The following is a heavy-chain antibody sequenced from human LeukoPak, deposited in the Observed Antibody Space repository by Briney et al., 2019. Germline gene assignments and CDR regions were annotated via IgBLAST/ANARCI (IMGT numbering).Heavy chain of an antibody. J-gene: IGHJ4*02. CDR3: ARGSPYDSSGNFDY. CDR1: GGSISSYY. CDR2: IYYSGST. V-gene: IGHV4-59*01. D-gene: IGHD3-22*01. Sequence: PSETLSLTCPVSGGSISSYYWSWIRQPPGKGLEWIGHIYYSGSTNYNPSLKSRVTISVDTSKNQFSLKLSSVTAADTAVYYCARGSPYDSSGNFDYWGQGTLVTVSS.